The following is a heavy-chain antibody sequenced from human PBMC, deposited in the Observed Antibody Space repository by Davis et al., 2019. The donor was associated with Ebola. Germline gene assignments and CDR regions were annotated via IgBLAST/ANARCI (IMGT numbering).Heavy chain of an antibody. CDR1: GFTVSSNY. CDR2: IKGDGSVK. Sequence: PGGSLRLSCAASGFTVSSNYMSWVRQAPGKGLEWVAHIKGDGSVKDYVDSVKGRFTISRDNAKNSLYLQMNSLRVEDTAIYYCVRDGWGSLFDYWGQGTLVTVSS. D-gene: IGHD6-19*01. CDR3: VRDGWGSLFDY. V-gene: IGHV3-7*03. J-gene: IGHJ4*02.